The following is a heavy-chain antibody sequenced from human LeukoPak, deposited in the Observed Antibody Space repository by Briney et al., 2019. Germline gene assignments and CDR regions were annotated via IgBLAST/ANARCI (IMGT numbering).Heavy chain of an antibody. V-gene: IGHV3-30*18. CDR3: AKDSDSAASIAAAAPDGP. CDR1: GFTFSTYG. CDR2: ISYDGSNK. D-gene: IGHD6-13*01. Sequence: PGGSLRLSCAVSGFTFSTYGMHWVRQAPGKGLEWVAVISYDGSNKYYADSVKGRFTISRDNSKNTLYLQMNSLRAEDTAVYYCAKDSDSAASIAAAAPDGPWGQGTLVTVSS. J-gene: IGHJ5*02.